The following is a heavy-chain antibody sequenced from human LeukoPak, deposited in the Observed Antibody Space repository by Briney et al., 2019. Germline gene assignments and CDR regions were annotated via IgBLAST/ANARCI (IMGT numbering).Heavy chain of an antibody. D-gene: IGHD1-1*01. CDR3: ARVRNNWNDFAFDI. J-gene: IGHJ3*02. CDR1: GVTISSYY. V-gene: IGHV4-59*01. Sequence: SETLSLTCTVSGVTISSYYWSWIRQPPGKGLEWIGYIYYSGSTNYNPSLKSRVTISVDTSKNQFSLKLSSVTAADTAVYYCARVRNNWNDFAFDIWGQGTMVAVSS. CDR2: IYYSGST.